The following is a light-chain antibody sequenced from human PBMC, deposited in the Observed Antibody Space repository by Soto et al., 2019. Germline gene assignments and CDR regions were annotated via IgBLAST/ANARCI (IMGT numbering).Light chain of an antibody. CDR2: DAS. V-gene: IGKV3-11*01. CDR3: QQRSDWPLLT. J-gene: IGKJ4*01. CDR1: QSVSSY. Sequence: EIVLTQSPVTLSLSPGERATLSCRTSQSVSSYLGWYQQKPGQAPRLLIYDASNRATGIPARFSGSGSGTDFTLTISSLEPDDFAVYYCQQRSDWPLLTFGGGTKVEI.